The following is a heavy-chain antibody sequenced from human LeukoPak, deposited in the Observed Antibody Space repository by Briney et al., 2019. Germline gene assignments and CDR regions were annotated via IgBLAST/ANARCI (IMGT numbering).Heavy chain of an antibody. CDR2: TSSSSSTI. V-gene: IGHV3-48*04. Sequence: PGGSLRLSCAAHGFTFSNAWMSWVRQAPGKGLEWVSYTSSSSSTIYYADSVKSRFTISRDNAKNSLYLQMNSLRAEDTAVYYCARLRYYGMDVWGQGTTVTVSS. CDR3: ARLRYYGMDV. CDR1: GFTFSNAW. J-gene: IGHJ6*02.